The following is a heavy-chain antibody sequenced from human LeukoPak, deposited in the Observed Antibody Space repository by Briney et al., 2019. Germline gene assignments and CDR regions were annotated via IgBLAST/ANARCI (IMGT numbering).Heavy chain of an antibody. CDR2: IYYSGST. CDR3: ARDATPYYYDSSGYYRPNWFDP. Sequence: SETLSLTCTVSGGSVSSGSYYWSWIRQPPGKGLEWIGYIYYSGSTNYNPSLKSRVTISVDTSKNQFSLKLSSVTAADTAVYYCARDATPYYYDSSGYYRPNWFDPWGQGTLVTVSS. D-gene: IGHD3-22*01. CDR1: GGSVSSGSYY. V-gene: IGHV4-61*01. J-gene: IGHJ5*02.